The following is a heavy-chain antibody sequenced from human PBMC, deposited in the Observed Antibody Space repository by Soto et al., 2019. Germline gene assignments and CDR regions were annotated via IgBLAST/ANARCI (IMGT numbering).Heavy chain of an antibody. CDR3: ARDSLRFLDWLVDY. D-gene: IGHD3-3*01. CDR2: IWYDGSNK. Sequence: QVQLVESGGGVVQPGRSLRLSCAASGFTFSSYGMHWVRKAPGKGLEWVAVIWYDGSNKYYADSVKGRFTISGDNSKNTLYLQMNSLRAEDTAVYYCARDSLRFLDWLVDYWGQGTLVPVSA. CDR1: GFTFSSYG. V-gene: IGHV3-33*01. J-gene: IGHJ4*02.